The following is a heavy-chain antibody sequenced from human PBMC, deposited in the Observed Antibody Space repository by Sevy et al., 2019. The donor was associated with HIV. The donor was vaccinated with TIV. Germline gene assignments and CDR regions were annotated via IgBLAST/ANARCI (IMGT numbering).Heavy chain of an antibody. Sequence: GGCLRLSCAASGFTFSSYAMHWVRQAPGKGLEWVAVISYDGSNKYYADTVKGRFTISRDNSKNTLYLQMNSLRAEDTAVYYCARDLTMVRGVFDAFDIWGQGTMVTVSS. J-gene: IGHJ3*02. V-gene: IGHV3-30*04. D-gene: IGHD3-10*01. CDR2: ISYDGSNK. CDR1: GFTFSSYA. CDR3: ARDLTMVRGVFDAFDI.